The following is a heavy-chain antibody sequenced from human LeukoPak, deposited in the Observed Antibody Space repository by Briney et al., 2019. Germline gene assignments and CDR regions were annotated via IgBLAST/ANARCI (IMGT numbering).Heavy chain of an antibody. Sequence: GGSLRLSCAASGFIFSNAWMSWVRQAPGKGLEWVGRIKRKTDGGTTDYAAPVKGRFTISRDDSKNTLYLQMNSLKIEDTAVYYCTTDTVVGSRSFDYWGQGILVTVSS. V-gene: IGHV3-15*01. CDR1: GFIFSNAW. CDR3: TTDTVVGSRSFDY. J-gene: IGHJ4*02. D-gene: IGHD6-13*01. CDR2: IKRKTDGGTT.